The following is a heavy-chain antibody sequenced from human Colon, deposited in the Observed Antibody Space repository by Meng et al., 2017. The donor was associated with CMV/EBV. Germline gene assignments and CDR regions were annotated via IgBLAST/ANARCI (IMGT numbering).Heavy chain of an antibody. V-gene: IGHV1-8*01. J-gene: IGHJ4*02. CDR3: VRGRVVGGG. D-gene: IGHD2-21*01. Sequence: KVSCKTAGYSFTMYDIYWVRQASGQGLEWMGWMNPDSGHTAYAQKFQGRITMTRDTSVTTAYLEITSLRSDDTAVYYCVRGRVVGGGWGQGTLVTVSS. CDR1: GYSFTMYD. CDR2: MNPDSGHT.